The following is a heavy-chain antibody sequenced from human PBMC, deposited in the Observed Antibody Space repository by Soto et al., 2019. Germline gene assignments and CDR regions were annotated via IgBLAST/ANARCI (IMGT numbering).Heavy chain of an antibody. CDR1: GFTFSSYG. CDR2: IWYDGSNK. V-gene: IGHV3-33*01. D-gene: IGHD1-26*01. Sequence: QVQLVESGGGVVQPGRSLRLSCAASGFTFSSYGMHWVRQAPGKGLEWVAVIWYDGSNKYYADSVKGRFTISRDNSKNPLYLQMNSLRAEDTAVYYCARDTVVGATNFDYWGQGTLVTVSS. CDR3: ARDTVVGATNFDY. J-gene: IGHJ4*02.